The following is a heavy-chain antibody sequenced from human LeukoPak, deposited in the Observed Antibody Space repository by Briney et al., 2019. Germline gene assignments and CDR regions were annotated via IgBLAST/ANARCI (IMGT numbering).Heavy chain of an antibody. J-gene: IGHJ6*03. D-gene: IGHD3-10*01. V-gene: IGHV1-2*02. Sequence: GASVKVSCKASGYTFTGYYMHWVRQAPGQGLEWMGWINPNSGGTNYAQQFQGRVTMTRDTSISTAYMELSRLRSDDTAVYYCARDRKVRGVMPYYYYYMDVWGKGTTVTISS. CDR1: GYTFTGYY. CDR2: INPNSGGT. CDR3: ARDRKVRGVMPYYYYYMDV.